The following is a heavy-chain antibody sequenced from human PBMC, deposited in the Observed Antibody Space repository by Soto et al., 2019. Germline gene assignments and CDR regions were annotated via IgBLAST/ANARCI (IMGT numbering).Heavy chain of an antibody. CDR3: ARATPYYYYGMDV. V-gene: IGHV4-31*03. J-gene: IGHJ6*02. Sequence: QVQLQESGPGLVKPSQTLSLTCTVSGGSISSGGDYWSWIRQHPGKGLEWIGYIYYSGSTYYNPSLKSRVTLSVDTSKNHFSLKLSSVTAADTAXXXCARATPYYYYGMDVWGQGTTVTVSS. D-gene: IGHD2-15*01. CDR2: IYYSGST. CDR1: GGSISSGGDY.